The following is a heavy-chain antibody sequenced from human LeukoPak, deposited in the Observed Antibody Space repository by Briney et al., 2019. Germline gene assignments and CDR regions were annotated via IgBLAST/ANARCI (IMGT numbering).Heavy chain of an antibody. Sequence: GGSLRLSCAASGFTFNTYAMTWVRQAPGKGLEWVSSISGSAASTYYADSAKGRFTISRDNSKNTLYLQMNSLRAEDTAVYYCAKRKLRIAAAGSDSGAFDYWGQGTLVTVSP. CDR2: ISGSAAST. CDR1: GFTFNTYA. J-gene: IGHJ4*02. CDR3: AKRKLRIAAAGSDSGAFDY. D-gene: IGHD6-13*01. V-gene: IGHV3-23*01.